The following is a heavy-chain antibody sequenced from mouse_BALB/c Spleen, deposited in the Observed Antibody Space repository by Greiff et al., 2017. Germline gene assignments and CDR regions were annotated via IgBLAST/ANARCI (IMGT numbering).Heavy chain of an antibody. J-gene: IGHJ4*01. Sequence: QVQLQQSGAELAKPGASVKMSCKASGYTFTSYWMHWVKQRPGQGLEWIGAIYPGDGDTRYTQKFKGKATLTADKSSSTAYMQLSSLASEDSAVYYCASYGYGAMDYWGQGTSVTVSS. CDR1: GYTFTSYW. D-gene: IGHD2-2*01. CDR3: ASYGYGAMDY. V-gene: IGHV1-87*01. CDR2: IYPGDGDT.